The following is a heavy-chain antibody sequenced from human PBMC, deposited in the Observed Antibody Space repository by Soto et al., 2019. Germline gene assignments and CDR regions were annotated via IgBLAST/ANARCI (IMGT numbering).Heavy chain of an antibody. J-gene: IGHJ6*01. CDR2: ISGTGVST. CDR1: GFTLSSYA. CDR3: AKGGRPPREPFMDV. Sequence: PGGSLRLSCAASGFTFSGFTLSSYAMTWVRQAPGKGLEWVSTISGTGVSTYYADSVKGRFTISRDNSKDTLYLRMNSLRAEDKAEYFCAKGGRPPREPFMDVWGHETTVTLAS. D-gene: IGHD1-1*01. V-gene: IGHV3-23*01.